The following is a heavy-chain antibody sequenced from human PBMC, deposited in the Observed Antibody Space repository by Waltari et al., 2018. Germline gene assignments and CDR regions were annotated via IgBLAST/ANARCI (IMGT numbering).Heavy chain of an antibody. J-gene: IGHJ4*02. Sequence: QLQLQESGPGLVKPSETLSLTCTVSGGSISSSSYYWGWIRQPPGKGLEWIVSIYYSGSTYYNPSLKSRVTISVDTSKNQFSLKLSSVTAADTAVYYCARRRGATVVSGVFDYWGQGTLVTVSS. D-gene: IGHD4-17*01. V-gene: IGHV4-39*07. CDR3: ARRRGATVVSGVFDY. CDR1: GGSISSSSYY. CDR2: IYYSGST.